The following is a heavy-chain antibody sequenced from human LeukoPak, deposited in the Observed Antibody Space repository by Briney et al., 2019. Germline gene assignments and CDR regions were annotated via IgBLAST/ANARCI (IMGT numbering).Heavy chain of an antibody. D-gene: IGHD4-23*01. J-gene: IGHJ4*02. V-gene: IGHV4-4*07. CDR1: GDSINNYY. CDR3: AREITTSGGNSRALDY. Sequence: PSETLSLTCTVSGDSINNYYWSWIRQPAGKGLEWIGRIYTSGSTNCNPSLKSRVTMSVGTSKNQFSLKLTSVTAADTAVYYCAREITTSGGNSRALDYWGQGTLVTVSS. CDR2: IYTSGST.